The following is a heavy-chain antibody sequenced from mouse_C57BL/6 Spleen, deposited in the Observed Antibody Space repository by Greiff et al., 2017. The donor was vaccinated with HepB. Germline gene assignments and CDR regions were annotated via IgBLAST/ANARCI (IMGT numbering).Heavy chain of an antibody. D-gene: IGHD1-1*01. CDR3: ARDYGSSPYWYFDV. J-gene: IGHJ1*03. CDR2: ISNGGGST. V-gene: IGHV5-12*01. CDR1: GFTFSDYY. Sequence: EVKLMESGGGLVQPGGSLKLSCAASGFTFSDYYMYWVRQTPEKRLEWVAYISNGGGSTYYPDTVKGRFTISRDNAKNTLYLQMSRLKSEDTAMYYCARDYGSSPYWYFDVWGTGTTVTVSS.